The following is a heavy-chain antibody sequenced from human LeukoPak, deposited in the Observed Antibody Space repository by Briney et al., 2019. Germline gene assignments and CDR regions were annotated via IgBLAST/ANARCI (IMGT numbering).Heavy chain of an antibody. D-gene: IGHD1-26*01. CDR1: GFTFSSYW. CDR3: ASGGVGGSYVSYAFDF. J-gene: IGHJ3*01. Sequence: PGGSLRLSCAASGFTFSSYWMSWVRQAPGKGLEWVANIKQDGSEKYYVDSVKGRFTIFRDNAKNSLYLQMNSLRAEDTAVYCCASGGVGGSYVSYAFDFWGQGTMVTVSS. CDR2: IKQDGSEK. V-gene: IGHV3-7*01.